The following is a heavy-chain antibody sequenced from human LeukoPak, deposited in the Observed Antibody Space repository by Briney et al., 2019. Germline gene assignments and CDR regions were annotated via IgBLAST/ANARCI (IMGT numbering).Heavy chain of an antibody. Sequence: PGGSLRLSCAASGFTFSSYAMSWVRQAPGKGLEWVSAISGSGGSTYYADSVKGRFTISRDNSKNTLYLQMNSLRAEDTAVYYCAKVALVVVPAAIPENYYFDYWGQGTLVTVSS. J-gene: IGHJ4*02. V-gene: IGHV3-23*01. CDR3: AKVALVVVPAAIPENYYFDY. CDR2: ISGSGGST. CDR1: GFTFSSYA. D-gene: IGHD2-2*02.